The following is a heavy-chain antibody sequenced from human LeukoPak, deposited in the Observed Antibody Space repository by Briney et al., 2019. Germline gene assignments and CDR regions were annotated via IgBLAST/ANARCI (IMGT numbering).Heavy chain of an antibody. Sequence: SETLSLTCTVSGGSISSGGYYWSWIRQPPGKGLEWIGYIYHSGSTYYNPSLKSRVTISVDRSKNQFSLKLSSVTAADTAVYYCARLGYCSSTSCYAYYYYYYMDVWGKGTTVTVSS. CDR3: ARLGYCSSTSCYAYYYYYYMDV. V-gene: IGHV4-30-2*01. J-gene: IGHJ6*03. CDR1: GGSISSGGYY. CDR2: IYHSGST. D-gene: IGHD2-2*01.